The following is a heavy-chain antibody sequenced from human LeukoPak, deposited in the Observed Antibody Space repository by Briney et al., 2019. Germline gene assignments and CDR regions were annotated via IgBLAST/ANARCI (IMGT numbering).Heavy chain of an antibody. CDR1: GGSISSSSYY. CDR2: IYYSGST. J-gene: IGHJ5*02. Sequence: SETLSLTCTVSGGSISSSSYYWSWIRQPPGKGLEWIGYIYYSGSTNYNPSLKSRVTISVDTSKNQFSLKLSSVTAADTAVYYCATTLRDEESPESWFDPWGQGTLVTVSS. V-gene: IGHV4-61*01. CDR3: ATTLRDEESPESWFDP.